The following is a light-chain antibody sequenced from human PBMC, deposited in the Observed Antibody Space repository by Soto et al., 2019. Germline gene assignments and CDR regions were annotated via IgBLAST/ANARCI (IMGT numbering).Light chain of an antibody. J-gene: IGKJ2*01. V-gene: IGKV3-15*01. CDR1: QSVSSN. CDR3: QQYINWPRT. Sequence: EIVMTQSPATLSVSPGETATLSCRASQSVSSNLAWYQQKPGQAPRLLIYVASTRATDIPARFTGSGSGTEFTLTISSLQSEDFAVYYCQQYINWPRTFGQGTKLEIK. CDR2: VAS.